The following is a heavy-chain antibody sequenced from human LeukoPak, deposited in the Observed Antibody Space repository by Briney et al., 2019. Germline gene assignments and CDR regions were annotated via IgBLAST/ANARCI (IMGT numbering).Heavy chain of an antibody. CDR2: ISTFNGHT. CDR1: GYTFTTYG. J-gene: IGHJ6*03. Sequence: ASVKVSCKASGYTFTTYGISWVRQAPGHGLEWMGWISTFNGHTNYAQSRQDRVTMTTDTATSTVYMELSSLTLDDTAVYYCARVDTVNYYYYMDVWGKGTPVTVSS. V-gene: IGHV1-18*01. D-gene: IGHD4-17*01. CDR3: ARVDTVNYYYYMDV.